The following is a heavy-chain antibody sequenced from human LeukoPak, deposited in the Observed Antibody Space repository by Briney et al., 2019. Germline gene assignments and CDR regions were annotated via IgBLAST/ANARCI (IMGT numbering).Heavy chain of an antibody. CDR2: ISDNGGGT. CDR3: AKESGALGVPLYDY. D-gene: IGHD1-1*01. J-gene: IGHJ4*02. V-gene: IGHV3-23*01. Sequence: GGSVRLSCVASGFIFRNCAMSWVRQAPGEGLEWVSGISDNGGGTYYADSVKGRFTISRDSSKNMLYLQMNSLRAEDTAVYYCAKESGALGVPLYDYWGQGILVTGSS. CDR1: GFIFRNCA.